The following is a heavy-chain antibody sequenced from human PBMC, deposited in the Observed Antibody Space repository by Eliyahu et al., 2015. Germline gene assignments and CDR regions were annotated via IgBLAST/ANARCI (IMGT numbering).Heavy chain of an antibody. Sequence: QVQLQESGPGLVKPSQTLSLTCTFSGGSISSAGYYWSWIRQHPGKALEWIGSIYYSGSTFYNPSLKSRLTISVDKSKNQFSLKLSSVTSADTAVYYCATYYDKAAGFDPWGQGTLVTVSS. CDR3: ATYYDKAAGFDP. CDR1: GGSISSAGYY. V-gene: IGHV4-31*03. J-gene: IGHJ5*02. CDR2: IYYSGST. D-gene: IGHD3-22*01.